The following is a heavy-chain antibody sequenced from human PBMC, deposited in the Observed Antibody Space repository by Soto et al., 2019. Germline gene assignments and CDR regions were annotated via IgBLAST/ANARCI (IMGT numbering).Heavy chain of an antibody. V-gene: IGHV3-21*01. Sequence: PGGCLRLSCAASGFTFSSHSMNWVRQAPGKGLEWVASIYRSSVFRFGPNEFYADSVRGRFIISRDNTNNLVFLQMDSLRVEDTAVYYCAREFSSQLPLDYWGQGT. CDR1: GFTFSSHS. J-gene: IGHJ4*02. CDR2: IYRSSVFRFGPNE. CDR3: AREFSSQLPLDY.